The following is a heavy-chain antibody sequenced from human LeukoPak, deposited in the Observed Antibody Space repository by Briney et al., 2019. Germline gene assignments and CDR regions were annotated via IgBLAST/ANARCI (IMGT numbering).Heavy chain of an antibody. CDR2: INPNSGGT. V-gene: IGHV1-2*02. Sequence: GASVKVSCKASGGTFSSYAISWVRQAPGQGLEWMGWINPNSGGTNYAQKFQGRVTMTRDTSISTAYMELSRLRSDDTAVYYCARELRFLEWLLIDYWGQGTLVTVSS. J-gene: IGHJ4*02. CDR3: ARELRFLEWLLIDY. D-gene: IGHD3-3*01. CDR1: GGTFSSYA.